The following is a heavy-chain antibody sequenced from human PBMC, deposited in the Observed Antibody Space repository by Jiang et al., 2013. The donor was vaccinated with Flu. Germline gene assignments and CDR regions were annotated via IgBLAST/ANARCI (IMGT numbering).Heavy chain of an antibody. CDR2: IKQDGSER. Sequence: SWVRQAPGRGLECVANIKQDGSERYHVDSVKGRFTISRDNAKNSLYLLMNSLRAEDTAVYYCARGPWVPDAADDYYYGMDVWGQGTTVTVSS. J-gene: IGHJ6*02. CDR3: ARGPWVPDAADDYYYGMDV. V-gene: IGHV3-7*01. D-gene: IGHD2-2*01.